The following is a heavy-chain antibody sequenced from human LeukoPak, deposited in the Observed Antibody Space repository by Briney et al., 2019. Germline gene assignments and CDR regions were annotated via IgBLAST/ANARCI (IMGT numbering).Heavy chain of an antibody. D-gene: IGHD6-19*01. CDR1: GFTVSSNY. V-gene: IGHV3-66*01. J-gene: IGHJ4*02. Sequence: GGSLRLSCAASGFTVSSNYMSWVRQAPGKGLEWVSVIYSGGSTYYADSVKGRFTISRDNSKNTLYLQMNSLRAEDTAVYYCARKGGWLVRAYYFDYWGQGTLVTVSS. CDR2: IYSGGST. CDR3: ARKGGWLVRAYYFDY.